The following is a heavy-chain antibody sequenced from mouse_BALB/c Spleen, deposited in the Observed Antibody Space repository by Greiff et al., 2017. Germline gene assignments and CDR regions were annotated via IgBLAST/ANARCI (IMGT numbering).Heavy chain of an antibody. CDR1: GFSLTSYG. Sequence: VKLVESGPGLVAPSQSLSITCTVSGFSLTSYGVHWVRQPPGKGLEWLGVIWAGGSTNYNSAPMSRLSISKDNSKSQVFLKMNSLQTDDTAMYYCAREDYGYAMDYWGQGTSVTVSS. V-gene: IGHV2-9*02. D-gene: IGHD1-1*01. CDR2: IWAGGST. J-gene: IGHJ4*01. CDR3: AREDYGYAMDY.